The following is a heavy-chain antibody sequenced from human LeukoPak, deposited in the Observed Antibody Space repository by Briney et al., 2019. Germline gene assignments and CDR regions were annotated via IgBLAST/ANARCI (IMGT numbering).Heavy chain of an antibody. J-gene: IGHJ6*02. CDR1: GYTFTSYD. CDR3: ARGRARFGMDV. V-gene: IGHV1-8*01. Sequence: ASVKVSCKASGYTFTSYDINWVRQATGQGLEWMGWMNPNSGNTVYTQRFQGRVTMTRNTSTSTAYMELSNLRPEDTAVYYCARGRARFGMDVWGQGTTVTVSS. CDR2: MNPNSGNT.